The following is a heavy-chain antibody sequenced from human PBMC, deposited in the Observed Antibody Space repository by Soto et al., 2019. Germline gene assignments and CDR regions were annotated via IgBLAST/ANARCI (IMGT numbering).Heavy chain of an antibody. Sequence: EVQLLESGGSLVQPGGSLRLSCAASGFNFSFYAMSWVRQAPGKGLAWVSGLTGSGSATYYAASVEGRFTISRDNSKNTLYLQMNSLRGEDKAIYYCAKGYRWNPGGPDSWGQGTPVTVSS. V-gene: IGHV3-23*01. CDR3: AKGYRWNPGGPDS. CDR1: GFNFSFYA. J-gene: IGHJ4*02. D-gene: IGHD1-1*01. CDR2: LTGSGSAT.